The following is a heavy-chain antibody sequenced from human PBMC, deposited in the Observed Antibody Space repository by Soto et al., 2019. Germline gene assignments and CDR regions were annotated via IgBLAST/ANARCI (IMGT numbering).Heavy chain of an antibody. Sequence: SVKVSCKASGGTFSSYAISCVRQAPGQGLEWMGGIIPIFGTANYAQKFQGRVTITADESTSTAYMELSSLRSEDTAVYYCAREAPGYCSGGSCYAFDYWGQGTLVTLSS. V-gene: IGHV1-69*13. CDR1: GGTFSSYA. CDR3: AREAPGYCSGGSCYAFDY. D-gene: IGHD2-15*01. CDR2: IIPIFGTA. J-gene: IGHJ4*02.